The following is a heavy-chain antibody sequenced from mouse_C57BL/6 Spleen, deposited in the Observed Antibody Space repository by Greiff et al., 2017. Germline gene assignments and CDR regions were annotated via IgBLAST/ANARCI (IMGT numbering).Heavy chain of an antibody. V-gene: IGHV1-50*01. D-gene: IGHD3-3*01. CDR3: ARAGVGQAMDD. CDR2: IDPSDSYT. Sequence: QVQLQQQPGAELVKPGASVKLSCKASGYTFTSYWMQWVKQRPGQGLEWIGEIDPSDSYTNYNQKFKGKATLTVDTSSSTAYMQLSSLTSEDSAVYYCARAGVGQAMDDWGQGTSVTVSS. J-gene: IGHJ4*01. CDR1: GYTFTSYW.